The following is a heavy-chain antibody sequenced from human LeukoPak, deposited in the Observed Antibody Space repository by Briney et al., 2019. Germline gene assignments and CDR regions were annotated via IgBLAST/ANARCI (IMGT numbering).Heavy chain of an antibody. Sequence: GGSLRLSCAASGFTFSSYGMHWVRQAPGKGLEWVAVISYDGSNKYYADSVKGRFTISRDISKNTLYLQMNSLRAEDTAVYFCARLPAAIGWFDPWGRGTLVTVSS. J-gene: IGHJ5*02. CDR3: ARLPAAIGWFDP. CDR2: ISYDGSNK. V-gene: IGHV3-30*19. D-gene: IGHD2-2*02. CDR1: GFTFSSYG.